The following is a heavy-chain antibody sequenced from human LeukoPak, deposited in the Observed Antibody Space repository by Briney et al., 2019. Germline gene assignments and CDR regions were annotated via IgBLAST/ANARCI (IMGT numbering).Heavy chain of an antibody. Sequence: GGSLRLSCAASGFTFSSYSMNWVRQAPGKGLEWVSSISSSSSYIYYADSVKGRFTISRVNAKNSLYLQMNSLRGEDTAVYYCASFESSGWYYFDYWGQGTLVTVSS. V-gene: IGHV3-21*01. CDR2: ISSSSSYI. J-gene: IGHJ4*02. CDR1: GFTFSSYS. CDR3: ASFESSGWYYFDY. D-gene: IGHD6-19*01.